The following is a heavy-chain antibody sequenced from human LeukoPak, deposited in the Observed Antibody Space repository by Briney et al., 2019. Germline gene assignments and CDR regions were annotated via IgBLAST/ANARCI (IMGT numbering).Heavy chain of an antibody. CDR3: ARDKGLPQAFDI. V-gene: IGHV4-59*01. J-gene: IGHJ3*02. D-gene: IGHD5/OR15-5a*01. CDR1: GGSISSFY. CDR2: ISYSEAT. Sequence: SETLSLTCTVSGGSISSFYWSWIRQPPGKGLEYIGYISYSEATSYNPSLKSRVTISVDTSKNQFSLKLTSVTAADTAVYYCARDKGLPQAFDIWGQGTMVTVSS.